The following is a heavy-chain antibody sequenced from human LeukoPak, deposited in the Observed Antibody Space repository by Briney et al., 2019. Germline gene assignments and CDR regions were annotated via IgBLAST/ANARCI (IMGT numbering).Heavy chain of an antibody. CDR1: GGSISSYY. Sequence: SETLSLTCTVSGGSISSYYLSWIRQPAGKGLEWIGRIYTSGSTKYNPSLKSRVTMSVDTSKSQFSLKLRSVTAADAAVYYCGIDPRIAAVEWYYYYYYMDGWGKGTTVTVSS. V-gene: IGHV4-4*07. J-gene: IGHJ6*03. D-gene: IGHD6-13*01. CDR3: GIDPRIAAVEWYYYYYYMDG. CDR2: IYTSGST.